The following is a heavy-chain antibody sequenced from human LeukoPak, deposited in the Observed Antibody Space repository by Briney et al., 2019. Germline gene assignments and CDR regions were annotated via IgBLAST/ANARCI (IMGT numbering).Heavy chain of an antibody. CDR2: IFYSGVT. CDR3: ARLGSQLWRYFDC. D-gene: IGHD5-18*01. J-gene: IGHJ4*02. V-gene: IGHV4-59*12. Sequence: TSETLSLTCTMSGGSMINYYWGWIRQTPGKGLESLGYIFYSGVTDYNPSLKSRLTISIDTSKSQFSLSLNSVTAADTAVYYCARLGSQLWRYFDCWGQGTLVTVSS. CDR1: GGSMINYY.